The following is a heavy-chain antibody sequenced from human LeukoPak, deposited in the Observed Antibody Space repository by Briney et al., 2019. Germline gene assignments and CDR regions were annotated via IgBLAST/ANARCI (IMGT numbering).Heavy chain of an antibody. CDR1: SGSISSHY. Sequence: PSETLSLTCTVSSGSISSHYWSWIRQSPERGLEWIGFIYYTGTTRYNPSLRGRVTMSVDSSRNHFSLKLTSMTAADTTLYYCARLLNNDNAGDPDTFDMWGQGTMVTVSS. J-gene: IGHJ3*02. D-gene: IGHD2-21*02. CDR2: IYYTGTT. CDR3: ARLLNNDNAGDPDTFDM. V-gene: IGHV4-59*11.